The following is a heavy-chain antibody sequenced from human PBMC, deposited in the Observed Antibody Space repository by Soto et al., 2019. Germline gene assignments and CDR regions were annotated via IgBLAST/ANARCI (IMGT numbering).Heavy chain of an antibody. D-gene: IGHD2-15*01. CDR1: GFTFSSYA. V-gene: IGHV3-30-3*01. Sequence: QVQLVESGGGVVQPGRSLRLSCAASGFTFSSYAMHWVRQAPGKGLEWVAVMSYDGSNKYYADSVKGRFTISRDNSKITLYLQMKGLRAEDTAVYYCARFKGCSGGSCYPSFDYWGQGTLVTVSS. CDR2: MSYDGSNK. CDR3: ARFKGCSGGSCYPSFDY. J-gene: IGHJ4*02.